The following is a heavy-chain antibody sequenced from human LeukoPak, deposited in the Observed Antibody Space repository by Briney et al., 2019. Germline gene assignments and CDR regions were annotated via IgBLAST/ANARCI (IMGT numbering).Heavy chain of an antibody. Sequence: SETLSLTCTVSGGSISSGSYYWSWIRQPAGKGLEWIGRIYTSGSTNYNPSLKSRVTISVDTSKNQFSLKLSSVTAADTAVYYCARDVFVGYDFWRWLDPWGQGTLVTVSS. D-gene: IGHD3-3*01. J-gene: IGHJ5*02. CDR1: GGSISSGSYY. CDR3: ARDVFVGYDFWRWLDP. V-gene: IGHV4-61*02. CDR2: IYTSGST.